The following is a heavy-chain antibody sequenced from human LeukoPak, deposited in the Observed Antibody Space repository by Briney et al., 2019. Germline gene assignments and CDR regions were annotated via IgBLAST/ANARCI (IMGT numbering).Heavy chain of an antibody. CDR1: GYIFTDYF. J-gene: IGHJ4*02. CDR2: TNPKSGGT. Sequence: ASVKVSCKASGYIFTDYFMHWVRQAPGQGLEWMGWTNPKSGGTNYAPNLQGRVTMTRDTSTSTAYMELSRLRSDDTAVYYCASRDGSVFDYWGQGTLVTVSS. CDR3: ASRDGSVFDY. D-gene: IGHD5-24*01. V-gene: IGHV1-2*02.